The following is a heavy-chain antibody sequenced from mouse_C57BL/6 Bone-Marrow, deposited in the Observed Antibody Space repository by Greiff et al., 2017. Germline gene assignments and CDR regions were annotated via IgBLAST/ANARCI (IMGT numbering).Heavy chain of an antibody. D-gene: IGHD1-1*01. J-gene: IGHJ3*01. Sequence: QVQLKESRPGLVAPSQSLSINCTFSGFSLTSYGVDWVRQPPGKGLEWLGVIWGGGSTNYNSALMSRLSISKDNSKSQVFLKMNSLQTDDTAMYYCAKHGLYGSSYEAYWGQGTLVTVSA. CDR1: GFSLTSYG. V-gene: IGHV2-9*01. CDR2: IWGGGST. CDR3: AKHGLYGSSYEAY.